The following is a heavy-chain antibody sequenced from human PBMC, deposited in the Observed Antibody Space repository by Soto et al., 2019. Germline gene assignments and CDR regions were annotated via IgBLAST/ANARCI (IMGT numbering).Heavy chain of an antibody. CDR3: ARGKLQVLMVYAIRNDGYYGMDV. Sequence: PSQTLSLTCAISGDSVSSNSAAWNWIRQSPSRGLEWLGRTYYRSKWYNDYAVSVKSRITINPDTSKNQFSLQLNSVTPEDTAVYYCARGKLQVLMVYAIRNDGYYGMDVWGQGTTVTVSS. D-gene: IGHD2-8*01. CDR1: GDSVSSNSAA. V-gene: IGHV6-1*01. J-gene: IGHJ6*02. CDR2: TYYRSKWYN.